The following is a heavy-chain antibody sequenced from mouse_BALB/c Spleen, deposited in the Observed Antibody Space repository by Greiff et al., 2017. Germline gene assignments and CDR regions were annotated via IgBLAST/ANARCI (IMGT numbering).Heavy chain of an antibody. V-gene: IGHV3-8*02. Sequence: EVMLVESGPSLVKPSQTLSLTCSVTGVSITSGYWNWIRKFPGNRLEYMGYISYSGSTYYNPSLKSRISITRDTSKNQYYLQLNSVTTEDTATYYCARWAYGNYGSLDYWGQGKSVTVSS. CDR3: ARWAYGNYGSLDY. J-gene: IGHJ4*01. CDR2: ISYSGST. CDR1: GVSITSGY. D-gene: IGHD2-1*01.